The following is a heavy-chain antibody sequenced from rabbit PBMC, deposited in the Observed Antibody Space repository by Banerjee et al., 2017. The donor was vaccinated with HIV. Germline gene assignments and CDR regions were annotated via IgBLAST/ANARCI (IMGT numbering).Heavy chain of an antibody. D-gene: IGHD8-1*01. Sequence: QSLEESGGGLVKPGASLTLTCKASGVSFSGSSYMCWVRQAPGKGLEWIACIDTGSSDFTYFASWAKGRFTCSKTSSTTVTLQMTSLTAADTATYFCARDTGSSFSSYGMDLWGPGTLVTVS. CDR3: ARDTGSSFSSYGMDL. V-gene: IGHV1S40*01. J-gene: IGHJ6*01. CDR1: GVSFSGSSY. CDR2: IDTGSSDFT.